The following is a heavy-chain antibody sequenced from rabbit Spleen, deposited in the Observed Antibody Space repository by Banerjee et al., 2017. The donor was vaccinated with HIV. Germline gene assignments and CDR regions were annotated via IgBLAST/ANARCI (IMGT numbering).Heavy chain of an antibody. CDR3: ARDLVGVIGWNFYL. CDR1: GFSFSNKVV. D-gene: IGHD1-1*01. J-gene: IGHJ4*01. CDR2: INAVTGKP. Sequence: QEQVLESGGGLVKPEGSLKLSCTASGFSFSNKVVMCWVRQAPGKGLEWIACINAVTGKPVYATWAKGRFTISKASSTTVTLQLTSLTAADRAAYFCARDLVGVIGWNFYLWGPGTLVTVS. V-gene: IGHV1S45*01.